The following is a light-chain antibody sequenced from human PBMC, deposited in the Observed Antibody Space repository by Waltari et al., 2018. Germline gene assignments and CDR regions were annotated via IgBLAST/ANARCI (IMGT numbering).Light chain of an antibody. V-gene: IGKV3-11*01. CDR3: QQRTNWPLT. CDR1: QSVSNF. CDR2: DAS. J-gene: IGKJ4*01. Sequence: EIVLTQSPATLSLSPGERATLSCRASQSVSNFLAWYQQKPGQAPRLLIYDASRRAAGIPARFSGSGSGTDFTLTISRLGPEDFAVLYWQQRTNWPLTFGGGTKLEVK.